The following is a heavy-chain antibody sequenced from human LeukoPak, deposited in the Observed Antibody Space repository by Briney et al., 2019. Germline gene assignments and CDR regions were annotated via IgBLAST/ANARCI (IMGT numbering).Heavy chain of an antibody. D-gene: IGHD3-10*01. CDR3: ANEPVSVKAPLLWFGEASFAN. Sequence: PGGSLRLSCAASGFTFSSSGMNWVREAPGEGLEWVSAISGSRGSTYYADSVKGRFTISRDNSKSTLYLQMNSLRAEDTAVYYCANEPVSVKAPLLWFGEASFANWGQGTLVTVSS. CDR2: ISGSRGST. J-gene: IGHJ4*02. V-gene: IGHV3-23*01. CDR1: GFTFSSSG.